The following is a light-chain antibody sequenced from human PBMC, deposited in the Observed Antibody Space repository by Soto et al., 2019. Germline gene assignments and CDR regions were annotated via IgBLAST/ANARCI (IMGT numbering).Light chain of an antibody. CDR2: ATS. CDR1: QGIAPY. J-gene: IGKJ4*01. V-gene: IGKV1-27*01. Sequence: DVQMTQSPSSLSAFVGDRVTITCRASQGIAPYLAWFQQKPGKVPKLLIYATSTLQSGVPSRFSGSGSGTDFTLIINSLQPEDVRTYYCQKYNSAPLTFGGGTKVEIK. CDR3: QKYNSAPLT.